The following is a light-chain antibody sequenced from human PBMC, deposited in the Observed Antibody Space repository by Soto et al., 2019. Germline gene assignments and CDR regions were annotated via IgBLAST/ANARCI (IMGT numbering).Light chain of an antibody. CDR1: SSNIGENY. J-gene: IGLJ3*02. Sequence: QAVVTQPPSVSAAPGQKVTISCSGSSSNIGENYVSWYKQVPGTAPKLLIYDNDKRPSGIPDRFSGSKSGTSATLGITGLQTGDEADYYCGTLDGIVSGGVFGGGTKLTVL. CDR2: DND. V-gene: IGLV1-51*01. CDR3: GTLDGIVSGGV.